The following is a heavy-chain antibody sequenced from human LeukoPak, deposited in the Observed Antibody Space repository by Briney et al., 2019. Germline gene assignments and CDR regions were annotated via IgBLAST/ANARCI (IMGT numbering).Heavy chain of an antibody. CDR1: GGSISSYY. CDR3: AGRAIQLWINDAFDI. Sequence: PSETLSLTCTVSGGSISSYYWSWIRQPPGKGLEWIGYIYYSGSTNYNPSLKSRVTISVDTSKNQFSLKLSSVTAADTAVYYCAGRAIQLWINDAFDIWGQGTMVTVSS. D-gene: IGHD5-18*01. V-gene: IGHV4-59*01. J-gene: IGHJ3*02. CDR2: IYYSGST.